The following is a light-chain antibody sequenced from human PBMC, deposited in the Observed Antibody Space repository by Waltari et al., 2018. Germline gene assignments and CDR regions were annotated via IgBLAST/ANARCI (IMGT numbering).Light chain of an antibody. CDR2: EVT. V-gene: IGLV2-14*03. CDR3: SSYTRTTTLYV. J-gene: IGLJ1*01. Sequence: QSALTQPASVSGSPGQSITISCTGTSSDVGSYNYVSWYQQHPGKAPKLLIFEVTDRPSGGSNLFSGSKSGNTASLTSSGLQAEDEADYYCSSYTRTTTLYVVGTGTKVTVL. CDR1: SSDVGSYNY.